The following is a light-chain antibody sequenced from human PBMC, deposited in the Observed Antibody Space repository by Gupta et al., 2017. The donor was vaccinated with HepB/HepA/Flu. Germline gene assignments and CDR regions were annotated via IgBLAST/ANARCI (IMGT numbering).Light chain of an antibody. CDR3: HQYHYTPFT. V-gene: IGKV4-1*01. CDR2: WAS. Sequence: DVVMTQSPDALALSLGERATIDCKSSQNVLDTPTDRDYLAWYQQKPGQPPRLLISWASTRESGVTDRFSGSGSRTHFTLTISSLQAEDVAVYYCHQYHYTPFTFGLGTKVEIK. CDR1: QNVLDTPTDRDY. J-gene: IGKJ3*01.